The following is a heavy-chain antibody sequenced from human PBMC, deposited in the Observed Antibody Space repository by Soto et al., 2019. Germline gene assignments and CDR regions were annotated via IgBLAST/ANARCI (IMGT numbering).Heavy chain of an antibody. J-gene: IGHJ4*02. V-gene: IGHV4-39*01. D-gene: IGHD3-16*01. Sequence: QLQLQESCPGLVKASETLSLTCTVSGCSISSSTSYWGWGRQPQGTGLEWIGSLWYGRNTFYNPSIQSRVTLSVDTSKSQFTLMLSSVTAADTDVYSFDSHGAWAHLDYSGQGTLVTVSS. CDR3: DSHGAWAHLDY. CDR1: GCSISSSTSY. CDR2: LWYGRNT.